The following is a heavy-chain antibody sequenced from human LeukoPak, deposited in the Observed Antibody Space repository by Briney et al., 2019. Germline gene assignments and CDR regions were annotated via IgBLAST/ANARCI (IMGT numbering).Heavy chain of an antibody. CDR3: ARGTVLTGYFVSVWFDP. CDR2: IYASGST. D-gene: IGHD3-9*01. Sequence: TTSETLSLTCTVSGGSISSYYWSWIRQPAGKGLEWIGRIYASGSTNYNPSLKSRVTMSVDTSKNQFSLKLSSVTAADTAVYYCARGTVLTGYFVSVWFDPWGQGTLVTVSS. J-gene: IGHJ5*02. CDR1: GGSISSYY. V-gene: IGHV4-4*07.